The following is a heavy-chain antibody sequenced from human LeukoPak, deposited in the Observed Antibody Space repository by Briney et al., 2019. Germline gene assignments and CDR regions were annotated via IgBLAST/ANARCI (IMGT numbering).Heavy chain of an antibody. CDR2: IYTSGST. CDR3: AREGFLRMGIVGATGWFDP. V-gene: IGHV4-4*07. CDR1: GGSISSYY. J-gene: IGHJ5*02. D-gene: IGHD1-26*01. Sequence: SETLSLTCTVSGGSISSYYWSWIRQPAGKGLEWIGRIYTSGSTNYNPSLKSRVTISVDTSKNQFSLKLSSVTAADTAVYYCAREGFLRMGIVGATGWFDPWGQGTLVTVSS.